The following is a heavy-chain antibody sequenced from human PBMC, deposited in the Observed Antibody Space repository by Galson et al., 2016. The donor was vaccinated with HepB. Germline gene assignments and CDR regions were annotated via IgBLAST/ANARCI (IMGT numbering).Heavy chain of an antibody. D-gene: IGHD3-3*01. CDR2: IYYSGST. J-gene: IGHJ6*02. Sequence: SETLSLTCTVSGGSISYYYWTWIRQPPGKGLEWIGYIYYSGSTNYNPSLKSRVTISVDTSKNHFSLRLSSVAAADTAVYYCSRAPHSYDFWSGYYGAYGMDVWGQGTLVTVSS. CDR3: SRAPHSYDFWSGYYGAYGMDV. V-gene: IGHV4-59*01. CDR1: GGSISYYY.